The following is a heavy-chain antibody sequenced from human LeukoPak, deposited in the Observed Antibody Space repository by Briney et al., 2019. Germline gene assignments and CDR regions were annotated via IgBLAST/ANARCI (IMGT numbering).Heavy chain of an antibody. CDR1: GFAFSDYY. Sequence: PGGPLRLSCAASGFAFSDYYMSWIRQAPGKGLEWVSYISSSGITMSYADSVKGRFTISRDNAKNSLSLQMSSLRAEDAAVYYCARVKGSYATDYWGQGALVTVSS. CDR2: ISSSGITM. D-gene: IGHD3-16*01. V-gene: IGHV3-11*04. CDR3: ARVKGSYATDY. J-gene: IGHJ4*02.